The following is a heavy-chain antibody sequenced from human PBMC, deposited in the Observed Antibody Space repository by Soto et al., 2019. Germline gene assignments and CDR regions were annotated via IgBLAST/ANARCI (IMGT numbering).Heavy chain of an antibody. D-gene: IGHD1-1*01. CDR3: ARHPRTYNLASFAFDI. V-gene: IGHV4-59*01. J-gene: IGHJ3*02. CDR2: LYYSGSI. CDR1: GVSISSSS. Sequence: SETLSLTCTVSGVSISSSSWSWIRQPPGKGLEWIAYLYYSGSINYNPSLKSRVTVSVVTARNQISLKLSSVTAADAAVYYCARHPRTYNLASFAFDIWGQGTMVTVS.